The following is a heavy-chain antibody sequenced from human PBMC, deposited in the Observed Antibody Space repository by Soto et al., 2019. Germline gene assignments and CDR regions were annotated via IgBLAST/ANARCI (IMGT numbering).Heavy chain of an antibody. J-gene: IGHJ5*01. CDR1: GGSISGSSYY. CDR3: ARPELGRSCGSQFDS. CDR2: FHYSGST. V-gene: IGHV4-39*01. D-gene: IGHD2-15*01. Sequence: PSETLSLTCTVSGGSISGSSYYWGWIRQPPGKGLEWIGNFHYSGSTYYNPSLKGRVTISVDTSKNQFSLKLTSVSATDTAVYYCARPELGRSCGSQFDSWGQGTLVTVSS.